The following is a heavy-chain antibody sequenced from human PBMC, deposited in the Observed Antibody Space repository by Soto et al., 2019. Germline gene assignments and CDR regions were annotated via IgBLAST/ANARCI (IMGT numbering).Heavy chain of an antibody. CDR3: ARGGECSGGSCYGLYYDMDV. Sequence: SETLSLTCAVSGGSISSGGYSWSWIRQPPGKGLEWIGYIYHSGSTYYNPSLKSRVTISVDRSKNQFSLKLSSVTAADTAVYYCARGGECSGGSCYGLYYDMDVWGQGTTVTVSS. CDR1: GGSISSGGYS. CDR2: IYHSGST. V-gene: IGHV4-30-2*01. D-gene: IGHD2-15*01. J-gene: IGHJ6*02.